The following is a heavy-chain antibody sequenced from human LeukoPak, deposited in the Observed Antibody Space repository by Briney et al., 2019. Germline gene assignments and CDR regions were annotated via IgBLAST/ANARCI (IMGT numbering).Heavy chain of an antibody. Sequence: GGSLRLSCGASRFTFSSYAMSWVRQAPGKGLEWVSVISGSGGSTYYADSVKGRFTISRDNSKNTLYLQMNSLRAEDKAVYYCATTRYNYGYYFDYWGQGTLVTVSS. J-gene: IGHJ4*02. V-gene: IGHV3-23*01. CDR1: RFTFSSYA. CDR3: ATTRYNYGYYFDY. CDR2: ISGSGGST. D-gene: IGHD5-18*01.